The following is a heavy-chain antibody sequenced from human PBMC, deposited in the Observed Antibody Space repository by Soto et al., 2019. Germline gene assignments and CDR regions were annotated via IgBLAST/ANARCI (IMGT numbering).Heavy chain of an antibody. Sequence: EVQLVESGGALVQPGGSLRLSCAASGFTFSSYWMHWVRQAPGKGLVWVSRINSDGSSTSYADSVTGRFTSSRDNAKNTLYLQMNSLRAEDTAVYYCARTSLVVAAATREDYWGQGTLVTVSS. CDR3: ARTSLVVAAATREDY. D-gene: IGHD2-15*01. V-gene: IGHV3-74*01. CDR2: INSDGSST. CDR1: GFTFSSYW. J-gene: IGHJ4*02.